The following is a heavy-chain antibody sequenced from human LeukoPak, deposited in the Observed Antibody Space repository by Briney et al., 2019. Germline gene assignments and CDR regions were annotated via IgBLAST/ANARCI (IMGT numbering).Heavy chain of an antibody. V-gene: IGHV1-2*02. CDR2: INPNSGGT. D-gene: IGHD3-22*01. J-gene: IGHJ1*01. Sequence: ASVKVSCKASGYTFTGYYMHWVRQAPGQGLEWMGWINPNSGGTNYAQKFQGRVTMTRDTSISTAYMELSRLRSDDAGVYYCARLFPPLTADSSGYYASEYFQHWGQGTLVTVSS. CDR3: ARLFPPLTADSSGYYASEYFQH. CDR1: GYTFTGYY.